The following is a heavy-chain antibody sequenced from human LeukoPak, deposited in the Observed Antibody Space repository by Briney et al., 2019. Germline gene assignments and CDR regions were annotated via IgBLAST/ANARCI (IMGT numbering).Heavy chain of an antibody. D-gene: IGHD1-26*01. V-gene: IGHV3-48*01. Sequence: GGSLRLSCAASGFTFSSYSMNWVRQAPGKGLEWVSYISSSGSTIYYADSVKGRFTISRDNAKNSLYLQMNSLRAEDTAVYYCARVSRRWGELLYYFDYWGQGTLVTVSS. J-gene: IGHJ4*02. CDR1: GFTFSSYS. CDR2: ISSSGSTI. CDR3: ARVSRRWGELLYYFDY.